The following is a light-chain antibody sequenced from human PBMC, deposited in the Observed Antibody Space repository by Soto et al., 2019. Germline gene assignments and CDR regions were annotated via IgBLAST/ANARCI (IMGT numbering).Light chain of an antibody. Sequence: QSALTQPASVSGSPGQSITISCTGTSSDIGYYNYVSWYQQHPGKAPKLIIYEVSNRPSGISHRFSGSKSDTTASLTISGLQAEDEADYHCSSYSSTSTPYVFGSGTKLTVL. J-gene: IGLJ1*01. CDR1: SSDIGYYNY. V-gene: IGLV2-14*01. CDR3: SSYSSTSTPYV. CDR2: EVS.